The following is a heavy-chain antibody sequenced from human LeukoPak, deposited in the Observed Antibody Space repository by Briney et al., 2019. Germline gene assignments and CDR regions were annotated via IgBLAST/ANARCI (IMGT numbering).Heavy chain of an antibody. J-gene: IGHJ4*02. V-gene: IGHV3-7*01. CDR1: GFTFSSYW. Sequence: GGSLRLSCAASGFTFSSYWMSWVRQAPGKGLEWVANIKKDGSEKYYVDSGKGRFTIARDNAKNSLYLQMNSLRAEDTAVYYCARDGTYGGTPVDYWGQGTLVTVSS. CDR3: ARDGTYGGTPVDY. D-gene: IGHD4-23*01. CDR2: IKKDGSEK.